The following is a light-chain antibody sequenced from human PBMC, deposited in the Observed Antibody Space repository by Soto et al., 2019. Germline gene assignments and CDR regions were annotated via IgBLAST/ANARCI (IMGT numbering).Light chain of an antibody. J-gene: IGLJ1*01. CDR3: TSYTSSSTYV. V-gene: IGLV2-14*01. Sequence: QSVLTQPASVSGSPGQSITISCTGTSSDVGGHNSVSWYQQHPGKAPKLMIYNVSNRPSGVSNRFSGSKSGNTASLTISVLLAEDEADYYCTSYTSSSTYVFGAGTKVTVL. CDR1: SSDVGGHNS. CDR2: NVS.